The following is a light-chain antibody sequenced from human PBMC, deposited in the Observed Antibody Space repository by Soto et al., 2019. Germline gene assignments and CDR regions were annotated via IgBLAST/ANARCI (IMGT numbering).Light chain of an antibody. Sequence: DIVMTQSPDSLAVSLGETATINCKSSQSVLYNSDNKNYLAWYQQKPGQPPKLLIYWASTRDSGVPDRFSGSGSDAHFALTISSLQAEDVAFCYCPRYCTTLTFRGGTKVDI. V-gene: IGKV4-1*01. CDR1: QSVLYNSDNKNY. CDR2: WAS. CDR3: PRYCTTLT. J-gene: IGKJ4*02.